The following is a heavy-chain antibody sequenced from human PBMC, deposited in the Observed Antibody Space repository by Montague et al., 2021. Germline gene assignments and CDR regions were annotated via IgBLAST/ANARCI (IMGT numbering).Heavy chain of an antibody. D-gene: IGHD2-15*01. CDR3: ARDREAAPFDY. CDR2: IFHSGST. J-gene: IGHJ4*02. CDR1: GYSISSGYY. Sequence: SETLSLTCTVSGYSISSGYYWGWIRQPPGKGLEWIGSIFHSGSTYYNPSLKSRVTISVDTSKNQFSLKLTSVTAAGTALYYCARDREAAPFDYWGQGTLATVSS. V-gene: IGHV4-38-2*02.